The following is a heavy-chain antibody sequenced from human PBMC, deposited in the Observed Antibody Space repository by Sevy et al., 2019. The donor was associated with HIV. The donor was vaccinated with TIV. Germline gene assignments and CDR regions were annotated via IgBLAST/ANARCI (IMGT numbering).Heavy chain of an antibody. D-gene: IGHD6-13*01. V-gene: IGHV4-61*08. Sequence: SETLSLTCAVSGGSVSSGDYYWSWIRQPPGKGLAWIGYVSYIGSTNYSPSLKSRLTISVDTSRNQFSLKLNSVTAADTAVYYCARDRIAAAGGHFDYWGQGILVTVSS. CDR1: GGSVSSGDYY. CDR3: ARDRIAAAGGHFDY. CDR2: VSYIGST. J-gene: IGHJ4*02.